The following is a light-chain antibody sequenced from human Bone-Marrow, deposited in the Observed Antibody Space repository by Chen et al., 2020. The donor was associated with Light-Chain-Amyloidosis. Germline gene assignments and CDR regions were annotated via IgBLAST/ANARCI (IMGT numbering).Light chain of an antibody. CDR3: QSYQGSSQGV. CDR1: SGSIATNY. Sequence: NFMLTQPHSVSESPGKTVIISCTRSSGSIATNYVQWYQQRPGSSPTPVISGDDQRPSGVPDRFSGSIDRSSNSASLTISGLKTEDEADYYCQSYQGSSQGVFGGGTKLTVL. V-gene: IGLV6-57*01. CDR2: GDD. J-gene: IGLJ3*02.